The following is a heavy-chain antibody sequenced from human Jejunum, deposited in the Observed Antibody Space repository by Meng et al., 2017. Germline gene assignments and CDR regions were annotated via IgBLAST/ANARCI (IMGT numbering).Heavy chain of an antibody. Sequence: EVQRLESGGGLVQPGGSLRLSCEVSGFTFRNYAMSWVRQAPGKGLEWVSGISGAGGSTYYADSVRGRFTISRDNSKNTLYLQMNSLRAEDTALYYCAKEYTSTWPVSFDHWGQGTLVTVSS. CDR1: GFTFRNYA. CDR3: AKEYTSTWPVSFDH. D-gene: IGHD6-19*01. V-gene: IGHV3-23*01. CDR2: ISGAGGST. J-gene: IGHJ4*02.